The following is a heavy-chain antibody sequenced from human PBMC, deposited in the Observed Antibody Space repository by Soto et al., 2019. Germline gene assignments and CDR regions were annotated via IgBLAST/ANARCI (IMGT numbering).Heavy chain of an antibody. CDR3: ARAITGSYDI. CDR2: IRPHNGDT. D-gene: IGHD6-19*01. Sequence: QVQLVQSAAEVGKPGASVKVSCKAAGYTFTTIRLSWVRQAPGQGLEWMGWIRPHNGDTQYAQKFQGTVPMTAETYTPAAYMEVRSRRPEAAAVFYSARAITGSYDIWSQVTLVTVSS. CDR1: GYTFTTIR. V-gene: IGHV1-18*01. J-gene: IGHJ4*02.